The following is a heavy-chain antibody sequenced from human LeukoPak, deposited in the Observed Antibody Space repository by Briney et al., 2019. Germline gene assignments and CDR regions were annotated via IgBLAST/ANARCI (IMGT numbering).Heavy chain of an antibody. CDR3: AKDSLRFLEWLSNSILYYYYYMDV. J-gene: IGHJ6*03. Sequence: PGGSLRLSCAASGFTFSSYAMSWVRQAPGKGLEWVSAISGSGGSTYYADSVKGRFTISRDNSKNTLYLQMNSLRAEDTAVYYCAKDSLRFLEWLSNSILYYYYYMDVWGKGTTVTVSS. V-gene: IGHV3-23*01. D-gene: IGHD3-3*01. CDR2: ISGSGGST. CDR1: GFTFSSYA.